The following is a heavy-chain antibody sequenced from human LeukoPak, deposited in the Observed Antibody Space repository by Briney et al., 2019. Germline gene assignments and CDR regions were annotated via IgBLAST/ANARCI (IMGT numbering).Heavy chain of an antibody. V-gene: IGHV3-9*01. Sequence: GGSLRLSCAASGFTFNDHAMYWVRDAPGEGLGWGSGINWNRDNIGYADSVKGRFTISRDDAKNSLFLQMNSLRTEDTALYYCARASYYYDTTGLGAVDIWGQGTMVTVSS. CDR1: GFTFNDHA. J-gene: IGHJ3*02. CDR3: ARASYYYDTTGLGAVDI. CDR2: INWNRDNI. D-gene: IGHD3-22*01.